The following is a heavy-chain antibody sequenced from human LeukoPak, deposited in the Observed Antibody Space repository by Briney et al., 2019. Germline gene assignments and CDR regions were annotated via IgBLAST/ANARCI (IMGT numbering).Heavy chain of an antibody. J-gene: IGHJ4*02. Sequence: ASVKVSCKASGYTFTSYDINWVRQATGQGLEWMGWMNPNSGNTGYAQKFQGRVTMTRNTSISTAYMELSSLRSEDTAVYYCARVGSVEMATIRSGWGHDYWGQGTLVTVSS. CDR3: ARVGSVEMATIRSGWGHDY. CDR2: MNPNSGNT. V-gene: IGHV1-8*01. D-gene: IGHD5-24*01. CDR1: GYTFTSYD.